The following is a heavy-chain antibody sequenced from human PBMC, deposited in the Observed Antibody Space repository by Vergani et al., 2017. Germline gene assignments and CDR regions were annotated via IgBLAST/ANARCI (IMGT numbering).Heavy chain of an antibody. J-gene: IGHJ6*03. D-gene: IGHD6-13*01. Sequence: EVQLVESGGGLVQPGGSLRLSCAASGFTFSSYWMSWVRQAPGKGLEWVANIKQDGSEKYYVDSVKGRFTISRDNAKNSLYLQMNSLRAEDTAVYYCARDKKIIGAAGILSYYYYMDVWGKGP. CDR2: IKQDGSEK. V-gene: IGHV3-7*01. CDR3: ARDKKIIGAAGILSYYYYMDV. CDR1: GFTFSSYW.